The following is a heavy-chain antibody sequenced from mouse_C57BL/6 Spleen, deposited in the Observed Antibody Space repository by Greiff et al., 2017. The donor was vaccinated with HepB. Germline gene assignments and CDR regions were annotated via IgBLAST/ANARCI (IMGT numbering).Heavy chain of an antibody. D-gene: IGHD6-1*01. CDR3: ARGGPPPTWFAY. V-gene: IGHV1-50*01. CDR1: GYTFTSYW. Sequence: QVQLQQPGAELVKPGASVKLSCKASGYTFTSYWMQWVKQRPGQGLEWIGEIDPSDSYTNYNQKFKGKATLTVDTSSSTAYMQLSSLTSEDSAVYYCARGGPPPTWFAYWGQGTLVTVSA. J-gene: IGHJ3*01. CDR2: IDPSDSYT.